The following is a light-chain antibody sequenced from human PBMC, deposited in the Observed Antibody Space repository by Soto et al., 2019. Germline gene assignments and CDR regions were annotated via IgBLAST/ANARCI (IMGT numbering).Light chain of an antibody. CDR2: DVS. CDR1: SSDVGGYNY. CDR3: SSYTSSSTLV. J-gene: IGLJ1*01. V-gene: IGLV2-14*01. Sequence: QSVLTQPASVSGSPGQSITISCTGTSSDVGGYNYVSWYQQHPGKAPKLMIYDVSNRPSGVSNRFSGSKSGNTASLTIPGLQAEDEADYYCSSYTSSSTLVFGTGTKGHRP.